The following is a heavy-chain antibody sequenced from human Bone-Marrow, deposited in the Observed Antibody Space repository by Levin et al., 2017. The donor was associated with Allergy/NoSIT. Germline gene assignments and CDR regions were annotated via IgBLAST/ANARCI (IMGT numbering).Heavy chain of an antibody. CDR1: GFTFSSYS. Sequence: GGSLRLSCAASGFTFSSYSMSWVRQAPGKGLEWFAYISSSSSSIYYADSVTGRFTISRDNAKNSLYLQMNSLRDEDTAVYYCARALGTTVTTASGYWGQGTLVAVSS. J-gene: IGHJ4*02. CDR3: ARALGTTVTTASGY. CDR2: ISSSSSSI. D-gene: IGHD4-17*01. V-gene: IGHV3-48*02.